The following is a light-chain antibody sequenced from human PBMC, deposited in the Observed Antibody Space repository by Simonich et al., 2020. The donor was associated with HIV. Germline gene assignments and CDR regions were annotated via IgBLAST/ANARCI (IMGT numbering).Light chain of an antibody. J-gene: IGLJ7*01. CDR2: DDS. Sequence: SYELTQPPSVSVAPGKTARITCGGNNIGSKSVDWYQQKPGQAPVVVIYDDSDRPAGIPERFSGSSSRNTATLTISWVEDGDEADYYCQVWDSSSDHAVFGGGTQLTVL. CDR1: NIGSKS. V-gene: IGLV3-21*04. CDR3: QVWDSSSDHAV.